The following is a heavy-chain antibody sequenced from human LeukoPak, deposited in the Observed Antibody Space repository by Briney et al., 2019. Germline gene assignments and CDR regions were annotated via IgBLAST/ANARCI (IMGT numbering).Heavy chain of an antibody. V-gene: IGHV6-1*01. J-gene: IGHJ6*03. Sequence: SQTLSLTCAISGDSVSSNSAAWNWIRQSPSRGLEWLGRTYYRSKWYNDYAVSVKSRITINPDTSKNQFSLQLNSVTPEDTAVYYCARDRIVVVPAATKHDYYYFMDVWGKGTTVTVSS. CDR2: TYYRSKWYN. D-gene: IGHD2-2*01. CDR3: ARDRIVVVPAATKHDYYYFMDV. CDR1: GDSVSSNSAA.